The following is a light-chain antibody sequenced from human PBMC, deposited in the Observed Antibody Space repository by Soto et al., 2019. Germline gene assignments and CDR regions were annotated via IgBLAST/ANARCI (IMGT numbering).Light chain of an antibody. CDR1: QSISSSY. V-gene: IGKV3-20*01. CDR3: QEYGSSRT. CDR2: GAS. Sequence: EIVLTQSPGTLSLSPGEGATHSCRASQSISSSYLAWYQQKPGQAPRLLIYGASSRATGIPVRFSGSGSGTDFSLTISRLEPEDFAVYYCQEYGSSRTFGQGTKVDIK. J-gene: IGKJ1*01.